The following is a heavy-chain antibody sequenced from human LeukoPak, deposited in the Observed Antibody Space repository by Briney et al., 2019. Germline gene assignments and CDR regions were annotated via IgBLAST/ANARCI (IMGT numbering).Heavy chain of an antibody. J-gene: IGHJ4*02. D-gene: IGHD5-24*01. Sequence: NPSETLSLTCSVSGGSIRNYYWSWIRQPPGQGLKWIRYIYYSGSNKYNSSLKSRVTISVQTSNNQFSLKLSSVTAADTAVYYCARSSSILTIPPFDYWGRGTLVTVSS. CDR3: ARSSSILTIPPFDY. CDR1: GGSIRNYY. V-gene: IGHV4-59*01. CDR2: IYYSGSN.